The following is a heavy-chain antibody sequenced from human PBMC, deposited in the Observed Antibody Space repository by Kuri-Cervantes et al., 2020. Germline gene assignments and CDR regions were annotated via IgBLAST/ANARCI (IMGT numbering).Heavy chain of an antibody. J-gene: IGHJ4*02. D-gene: IGHD2-2*01. CDR2: ISYDGSNK. V-gene: IGHV3-30-3*01. CDR1: GFTVSSYA. CDR3: ARRGLGYCSSTSCDYFDY. Sequence: GESLKISCAASGFTVSSYAMHWVRQAPGKGLEWVAVISYDGSNKYYADSVKGRFTISRDNSKNTLYVQMNRLRAEDTAVYYCARRGLGYCSSTSCDYFDYWGQGTLVTAPQ.